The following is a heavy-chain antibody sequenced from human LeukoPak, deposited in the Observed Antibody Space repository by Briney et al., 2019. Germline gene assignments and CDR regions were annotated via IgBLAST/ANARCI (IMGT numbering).Heavy chain of an antibody. J-gene: IGHJ4*02. V-gene: IGHV1-18*04. CDR3: ATYGLGYCSGGSCYSPLELDY. D-gene: IGHD2-15*01. Sequence: ASVKVSCKASRYTFPSYGISWVRQAPGQGLEWMGWISAYNGKTNYAQKLQGRVTMTTDTSTSTAYMELRSLRSDDTAVYYCATYGLGYCSGGSCYSPLELDYWGQGTLVTVSS. CDR2: ISAYNGKT. CDR1: RYTFPSYG.